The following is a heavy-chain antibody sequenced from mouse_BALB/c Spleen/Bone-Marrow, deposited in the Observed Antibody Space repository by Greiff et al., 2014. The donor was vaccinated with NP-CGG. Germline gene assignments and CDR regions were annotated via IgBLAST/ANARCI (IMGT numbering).Heavy chain of an antibody. J-gene: IGHJ1*01. CDR1: GNTFTSYD. Sequence: QVQLQQSGVELVKPGASVKLSCKASGNTFTSYDINWVRQRPEQGLEWIGWIFPGDSTTKYNEKFKGKATLSTDKSSSTVHMQLSRLTSEDSAVYFCVRSRLRDWYFDVWGAGTTVPSSS. V-gene: IGHV1-85*01. D-gene: IGHD1-2*01. CDR2: IFPGDSTT. CDR3: VRSRLRDWYFDV.